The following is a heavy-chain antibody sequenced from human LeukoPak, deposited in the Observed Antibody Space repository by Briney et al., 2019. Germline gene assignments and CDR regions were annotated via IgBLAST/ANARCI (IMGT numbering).Heavy chain of an antibody. CDR2: ISSSGSTI. J-gene: IGHJ4*02. Sequence: GGSLRLSCAASGFTFSSYEMNWVRQAPGKGLEWVSYISSSGSTIYYTDSVKGRFTISRDNAKNSLYLQMNSLRAEDTAVYYCARVHGGYPFDHWGQGTLVTVSS. V-gene: IGHV3-48*03. D-gene: IGHD2-15*01. CDR3: ARVHGGYPFDH. CDR1: GFTFSSYE.